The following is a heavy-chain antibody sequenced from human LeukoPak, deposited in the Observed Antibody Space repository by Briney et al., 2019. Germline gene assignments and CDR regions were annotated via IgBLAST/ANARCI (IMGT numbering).Heavy chain of an antibody. Sequence: PGGSLRLSCAASGFTFSSYAMHWVRQAPGKGLEWVAVISYDGSNKYYADSVKGRFTISRDNAKNTLYLQMNSLRAEDTAVYYCARGSPLHYDTGYFDYWGQGTLVTVSS. CDR3: ARGSPLHYDTGYFDY. V-gene: IGHV3-30*04. CDR1: GFTFSSYA. CDR2: ISYDGSNK. J-gene: IGHJ4*02. D-gene: IGHD3-22*01.